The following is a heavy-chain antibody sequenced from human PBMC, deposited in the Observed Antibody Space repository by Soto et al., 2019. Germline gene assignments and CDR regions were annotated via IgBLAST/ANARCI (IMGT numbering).Heavy chain of an antibody. D-gene: IGHD3-16*01. CDR2: INSDGSST. J-gene: IGHJ5*02. CDR3: ARGIGPSWDWFDP. V-gene: IGHV3-74*01. CDR1: GFTFSSYW. Sequence: GGSLRLSCAASGFTFSSYWMDWVRQAPGKGLVWVSRINSDGSSTSYADSVKGRFTISRDNAKNTLYLQMNSLRAEDTAVYYCARGIGPSWDWFDPWGQGTLVTVSS.